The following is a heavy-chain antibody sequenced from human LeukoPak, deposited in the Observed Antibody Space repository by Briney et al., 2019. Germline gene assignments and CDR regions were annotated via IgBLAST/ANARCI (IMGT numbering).Heavy chain of an antibody. CDR1: GFTFSSYG. CDR2: ISGSGGST. Sequence: GGTLRLSCAASGFTFSSYGMSWVRQAPGKGLEWVSAISGSGGSTYYADSVKGRFTISRDNSKNTLYLQMNSLRAEDTAVYYCTKDRVRAFTMIVVPPMDLWDKGTRHTIST. J-gene: IGHJ6*04. V-gene: IGHV3-23*01. CDR3: TKDRVRAFTMIVVPPMDL. D-gene: IGHD3-22*01.